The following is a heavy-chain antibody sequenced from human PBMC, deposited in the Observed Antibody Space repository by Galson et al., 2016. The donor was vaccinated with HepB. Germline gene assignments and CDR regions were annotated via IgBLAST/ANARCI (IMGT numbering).Heavy chain of an antibody. CDR2: ISGNGEST. J-gene: IGHJ6*02. CDR1: GFTFARSA. V-gene: IGHV3-23*01. CDR3: AKENLPVSSAIVVEGGMDV. Sequence: SLRLSCAASGFTFARSAMNWIRQAPGKGLEWVADISGNGESTHYADSVKGRFTVSRDNSQNSLHPQMNNLRAEDTAIYYCAKENLPVSSAIVVEGGMDVWGLGTAVTVSS. D-gene: IGHD5/OR15-5a*01.